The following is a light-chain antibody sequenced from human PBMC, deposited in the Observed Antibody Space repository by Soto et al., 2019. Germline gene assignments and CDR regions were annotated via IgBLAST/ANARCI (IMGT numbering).Light chain of an antibody. CDR3: QQSYNTPLT. CDR2: AAS. J-gene: IGKJ1*01. CDR1: QSISTY. Sequence: DIQMTQSPSSLSASVGDRVTIACRASQSISTYLNWYQQKPGTAPKLLIYAASNLQSGVPSRFSGSGSGTDFTLAISSLQPEDFATYYCQQSYNTPLTFGQGTKVDIK. V-gene: IGKV1-39*01.